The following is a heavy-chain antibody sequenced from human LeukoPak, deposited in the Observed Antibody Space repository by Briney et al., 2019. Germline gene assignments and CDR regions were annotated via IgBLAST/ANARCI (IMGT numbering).Heavy chain of an antibody. CDR3: ARIDGPTVFTYYMDL. CDR1: GFSFNGRG. D-gene: IGHD3-16*01. Sequence: GSLRLSCATSGFSFNGRGMNWVRHPPGKGLEWVSYISPRSETIYYAESVKGRFTVSRDDSKDSLYLQMHTLRAEDTAVYYCARIDGPTVFTYYMDLWGKGTTVTVAS. V-gene: IGHV3-48*04. CDR2: ISPRSETI. J-gene: IGHJ6*03.